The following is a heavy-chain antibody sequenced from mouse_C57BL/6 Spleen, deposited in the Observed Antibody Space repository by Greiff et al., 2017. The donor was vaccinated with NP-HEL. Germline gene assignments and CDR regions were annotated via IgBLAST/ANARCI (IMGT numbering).Heavy chain of an antibody. V-gene: IGHV5-17*01. Sequence: EVQVVESGGGLVKPGGSLKLSCAASGFTFSDYGMHWVRQAPEKGLEWVAYISSGSSTIYYADTVKGRFTISRDNAKNTLFLQMTSLRSEDTAMYYCARIYYDHYYAMDYWGQGTSVTVSS. CDR2: ISSGSSTI. J-gene: IGHJ4*01. CDR1: GFTFSDYG. D-gene: IGHD2-4*01. CDR3: ARIYYDHYYAMDY.